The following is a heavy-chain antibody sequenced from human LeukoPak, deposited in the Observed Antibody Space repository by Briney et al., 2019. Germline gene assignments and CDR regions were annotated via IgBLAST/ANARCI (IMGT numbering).Heavy chain of an antibody. CDR3: ARDFTLARGDY. V-gene: IGHV3-21*05. D-gene: IGHD7-27*01. J-gene: IGHJ4*02. Sequence: GSLRLSRAASGFTFSSYEMNWVRQAPGKGLEWVSYISSSSSYIYYADSVKGRFTISRDNAKNSLYLQMNSLRAEDTAVYYCARDFTLARGDYWGQGTLVTVSS. CDR1: GFTFSSYE. CDR2: ISSSSSYI.